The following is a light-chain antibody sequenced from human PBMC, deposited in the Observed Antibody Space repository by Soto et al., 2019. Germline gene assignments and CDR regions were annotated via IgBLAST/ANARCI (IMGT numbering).Light chain of an antibody. J-gene: IGLJ3*02. V-gene: IGLV1-40*01. CDR2: GNS. CDR1: SSNIGAGYD. Sequence: QPVLTQPPSVSGAPGQRVTISCTGSSSNIGAGYDVHWYQQLPGTAPKLLIYGNSNRPSGVPDRFSGSKSGTSASLAITGLQAEYEAEYDCQSYDSSLNGRVFGGGTQLTVL. CDR3: QSYDSSLNGRV.